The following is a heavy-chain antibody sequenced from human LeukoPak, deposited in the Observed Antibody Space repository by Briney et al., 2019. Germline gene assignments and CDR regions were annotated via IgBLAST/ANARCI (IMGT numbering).Heavy chain of an antibody. CDR2: INHSGSA. CDR3: ARGLGTVTTH. V-gene: IGHV4-34*01. CDR1: GGSFSGYY. J-gene: IGHJ4*02. D-gene: IGHD4-17*01. Sequence: SETLSLTCAVSGGSFSGYYWTWIRQPPGKGLEWIGEINHSGSANYNPSLKSRVTISLDTSKNQFSLKLSSVTAADTAVYYCARGLGTVTTHWGQGTLVTVSS.